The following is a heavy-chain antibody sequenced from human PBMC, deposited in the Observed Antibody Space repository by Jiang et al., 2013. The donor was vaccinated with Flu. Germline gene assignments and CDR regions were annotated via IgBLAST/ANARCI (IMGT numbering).Heavy chain of an antibody. CDR2: IYYSGST. J-gene: IGHJ4*02. CDR1: GGSISSYY. V-gene: IGHV4-59*01. CDR3: ARGAGGGSSSYDS. D-gene: IGHD2-15*01. Sequence: VLLKPSETLSLTCTVSGGSISSYYWSWIRQPPGKGLEWIGYIYYSGSTNYNPSLKSRVTISVDTSKNQFSLRLNSVTTADTAVYYCARGAGGGSSSYDSWGQGTLVTVSS.